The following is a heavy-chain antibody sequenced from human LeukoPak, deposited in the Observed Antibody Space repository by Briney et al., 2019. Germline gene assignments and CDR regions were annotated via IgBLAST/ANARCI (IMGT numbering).Heavy chain of an antibody. CDR1: GGSVSSGSYY. CDR3: ARSWPYFDY. V-gene: IGHV4-61*01. J-gene: IGHJ4*02. CDR2: IYYSGST. Sequence: SETLSLTCTVSGGSVSSGSYYWSWIRQPPGKGLEWIGYIYYSGSTNYHPSLKSRVTIPIDMSQNQFSLKLRSVTAADTAVYYCARSWPYFDYWGQGTLVTVSS.